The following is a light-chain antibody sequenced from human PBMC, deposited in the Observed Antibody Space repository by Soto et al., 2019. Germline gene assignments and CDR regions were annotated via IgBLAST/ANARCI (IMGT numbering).Light chain of an antibody. CDR2: LAS. CDR1: QGINNY. V-gene: IGKV1-9*01. CDR3: LKFKSYPLT. J-gene: IGKJ4*02. Sequence: GDRVTITCRASQGINNYLAWYQQKPGKAPKVLIYLASTLQSGVPSRFSGSGSGTEFTLTISSLQPEDFGTYYCLKFKSYPLTSGGGTKVEIK.